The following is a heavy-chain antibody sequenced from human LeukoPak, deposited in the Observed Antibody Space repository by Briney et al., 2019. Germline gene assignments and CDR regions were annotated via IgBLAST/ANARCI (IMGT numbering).Heavy chain of an antibody. CDR2: INPNSGGT. CDR3: AREGHSGSYSDY. V-gene: IGHV1-2*02. J-gene: IGHJ4*02. Sequence: ASVKVSCKASGYTFTSYGISWVRQAPGQGLEWMGWINPNSGGTNYAQKFQGRVTMTRDTSISTAYMELSRLRSDDTAVYYCAREGHSGSYSDYWGQGTLVTVSS. D-gene: IGHD1-26*01. CDR1: GYTFTSYG.